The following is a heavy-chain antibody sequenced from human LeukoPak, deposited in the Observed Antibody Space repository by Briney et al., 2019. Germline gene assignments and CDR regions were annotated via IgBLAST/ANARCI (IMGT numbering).Heavy chain of an antibody. CDR2: ISSSSSYI. CDR3: ARGGYHAYYLDY. J-gene: IGHJ4*02. D-gene: IGHD5-18*01. CDR1: GFTFSSYS. Sequence: GGSLRLSCAASGFTFSSYSMNWVRQAPGKGLGWVSSISSSSSYIYYADSVKGRFTISRDNAKNSLYLQMNSLRAEDTAVYYCARGGYHAYYLDYWARDPWSPSPQ. V-gene: IGHV3-21*01.